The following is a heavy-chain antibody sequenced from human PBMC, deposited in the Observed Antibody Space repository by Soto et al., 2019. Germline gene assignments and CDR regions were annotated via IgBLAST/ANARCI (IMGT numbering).Heavy chain of an antibody. D-gene: IGHD2-15*01. Sequence: QVQLVQSGAEVKKPGASVKVSCKASGYTFTSYGISWVRQAPGQGLEWMGWISAYNGNTNYAQKPQGRVTMTTDTSTSTAYMELRSLRSDDTAVYYCASGFLGYCSGGSCYGGHYYMDVWGKGTTVTVSS. J-gene: IGHJ6*03. CDR2: ISAYNGNT. V-gene: IGHV1-18*01. CDR1: GYTFTSYG. CDR3: ASGFLGYCSGGSCYGGHYYMDV.